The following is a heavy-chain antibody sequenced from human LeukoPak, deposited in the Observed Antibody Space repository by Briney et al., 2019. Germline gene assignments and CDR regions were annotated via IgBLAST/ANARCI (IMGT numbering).Heavy chain of an antibody. Sequence: ASVKVSCKASGYTFTSYGISWVRQAPGQGLEWMGWISAYNGNTNYAQKLQGRVTMTTDASTSTAYMELRSLRSDDTAVYYCARDGSSTCPGWFDPWGQGTLVTVSS. CDR3: ARDGSSTCPGWFDP. CDR2: ISAYNGNT. J-gene: IGHJ5*02. V-gene: IGHV1-18*01. D-gene: IGHD6-13*01. CDR1: GYTFTSYG.